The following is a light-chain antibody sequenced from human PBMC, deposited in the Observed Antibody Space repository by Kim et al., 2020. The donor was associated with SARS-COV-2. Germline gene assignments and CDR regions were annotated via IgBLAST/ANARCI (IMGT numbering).Light chain of an antibody. CDR3: CSYAGSSTFVV. CDR2: EVS. V-gene: IGLV2-23*02. J-gene: IGLJ2*01. CDR1: SSDVGNYNL. Sequence: IPSSCTGTSSDVGNYNLVSWYQQYPGKAPKLMIYEVSKRPSGVSNRFSGSKSGNTASLTISGLQAEDEADYYCCSYAGSSTFVVFGGGTQLTVL.